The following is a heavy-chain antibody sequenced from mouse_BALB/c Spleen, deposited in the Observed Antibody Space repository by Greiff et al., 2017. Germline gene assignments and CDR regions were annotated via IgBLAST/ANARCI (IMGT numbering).Heavy chain of an antibody. CDR2: IWGDGST. J-gene: IGHJ1*01. V-gene: IGHV2-6-7*01. D-gene: IGHD2-4*01. CDR3: ARDPGMIRGLRYFDV. Sequence: VKLQESGPGLVAPSQSLSITCTVSGFSLTGYGVNWVRQPPGKGLEWLGMIWGDGSTDYNSALKSRLSISKDNSKSQVFLKMNSLQTDDTARYYCARDPGMIRGLRYFDVWGAGTTVTVSS. CDR1: GFSLTGYG.